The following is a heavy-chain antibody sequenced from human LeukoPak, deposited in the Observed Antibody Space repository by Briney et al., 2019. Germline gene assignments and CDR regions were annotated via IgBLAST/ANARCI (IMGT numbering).Heavy chain of an antibody. CDR3: AREPGYSYGDFDY. J-gene: IGHJ4*02. D-gene: IGHD5-18*01. Sequence: GGSLRLSCAASGFTFSSYSMNWVRQAPGKGLEWVSSISSSSGYIYYADSVKGRFTISRDNAKNSLYVQMNSLRAEDTAVYYCAREPGYSYGDFDYWGQGTLVTVSS. CDR2: ISSSSGYI. CDR1: GFTFSSYS. V-gene: IGHV3-21*01.